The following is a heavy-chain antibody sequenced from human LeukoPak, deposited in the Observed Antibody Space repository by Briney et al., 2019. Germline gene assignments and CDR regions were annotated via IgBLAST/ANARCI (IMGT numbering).Heavy chain of an antibody. Sequence: GGSLRLSCSASGFPFSTLGMHWVRQAPGKGLEHVSTIGSDGDGTYYADSVKDRFIISRDNTKNAVYLQMSSLRPEDTAVYYCVSPVFINFWGQGTLVTVSS. CDR3: VSPVFINF. V-gene: IGHV3-64D*06. CDR1: GFPFSTLG. CDR2: IGSDGDGT. D-gene: IGHD1-14*01. J-gene: IGHJ4*01.